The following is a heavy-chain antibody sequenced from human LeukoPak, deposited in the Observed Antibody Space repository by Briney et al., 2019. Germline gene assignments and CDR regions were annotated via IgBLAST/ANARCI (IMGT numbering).Heavy chain of an antibody. CDR1: GGPVSRDHYY. Sequence: SETLSLTCTVSGGPVSRDHYYCSWTRQSPGKGLEWIGYIHYSGSTVYIPSLKIRVTMSIDTSKNQFSLNLSSVTAADKAVYYCARTGSTGGYWGQGTLVTVSS. CDR2: IHYSGST. CDR3: ARTGSTGGY. D-gene: IGHD1-14*01. V-gene: IGHV4-61*01. J-gene: IGHJ4*02.